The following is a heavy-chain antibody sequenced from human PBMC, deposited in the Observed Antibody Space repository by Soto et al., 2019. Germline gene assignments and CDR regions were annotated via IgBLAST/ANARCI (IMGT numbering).Heavy chain of an antibody. D-gene: IGHD6-13*01. CDR3: ARVATSMVRDSSSWTTPGFDY. Sequence: SETLSLTCTVSGGSVSSRSYYWGWIGQRPGKGLEWVGYIYDSGSTNYNPSFKSRVTISVDTSKNQFSLKLSSVTAADTAVYYCARVATSMVRDSSSWTTPGFDYWGQGTLVTVSS. CDR2: IYDSGST. CDR1: GGSVSSRSYY. V-gene: IGHV4-61*01. J-gene: IGHJ4*02.